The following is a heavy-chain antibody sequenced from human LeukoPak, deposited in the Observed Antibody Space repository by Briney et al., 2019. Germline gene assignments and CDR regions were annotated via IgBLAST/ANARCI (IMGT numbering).Heavy chain of an antibody. CDR1: GFTFSSHG. V-gene: IGHV4-34*08. Sequence: GSLRLSCAASGFTFSSHGMDWIRQPPGRGLEWIGEVNHSGNTAYNPSLKRRVTISVDTSKNQFSLKLRSVTAADTAVYYCATRTSGLDYWGQGNLVTVSS. CDR3: ATRTSGLDY. J-gene: IGHJ4*02. CDR2: VNHSGNT. D-gene: IGHD6-19*01.